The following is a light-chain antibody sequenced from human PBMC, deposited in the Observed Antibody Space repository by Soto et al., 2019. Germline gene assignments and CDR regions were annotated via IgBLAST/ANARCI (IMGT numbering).Light chain of an antibody. Sequence: EIVLTQSPGTLSLSPGERATLSCRAGQSISSTYLAWYRQKSGQAPRLLIYAASSRATGIPDRFSGSGSGTDFTLTISRLEPEDFAVYYCQQYFASSWTFGQGTKVDIK. CDR1: QSISSTY. V-gene: IGKV3-20*01. CDR2: AAS. CDR3: QQYFASSWT. J-gene: IGKJ1*01.